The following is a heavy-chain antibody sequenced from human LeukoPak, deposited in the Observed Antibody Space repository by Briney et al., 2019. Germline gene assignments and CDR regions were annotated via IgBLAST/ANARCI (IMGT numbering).Heavy chain of an antibody. CDR3: ARGAYSSSQGWFDP. Sequence: ASVKVSCKASGYTFTGYYIHWVRQAPGQGLEWMGWINPNSGGTNYAQKFQGRVTMTRDTSISTAYMELSSLRSDDTAVYYCARGAYSSSQGWFDPWGQGTLVTVSS. V-gene: IGHV1-2*02. CDR2: INPNSGGT. J-gene: IGHJ5*02. CDR1: GYTFTGYY. D-gene: IGHD6-6*01.